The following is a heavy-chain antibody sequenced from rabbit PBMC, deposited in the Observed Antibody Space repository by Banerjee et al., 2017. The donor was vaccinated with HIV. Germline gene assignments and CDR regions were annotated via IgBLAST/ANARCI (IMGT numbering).Heavy chain of an antibody. CDR3: ARDDRSYNGMDL. J-gene: IGHJ6*01. CDR1: GFSFSSGYY. Sequence: QSLEESGGDLVKPGASLTLTCTASGFSFSSGYYMCWVRQAPGKGLEWIACIYAGSSGSTWYASWAKGRFTISKTSSTTVTLQMTSLTAADTATYFCARDDRSYNGMDLWGPGTLVTVS. V-gene: IGHV1S40*01. CDR2: IYAGSSGST.